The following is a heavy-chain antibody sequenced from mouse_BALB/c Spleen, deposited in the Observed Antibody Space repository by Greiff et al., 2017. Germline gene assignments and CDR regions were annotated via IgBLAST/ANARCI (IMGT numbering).Heavy chain of an antibody. CDR3: ASHYYYAMDY. Sequence: EVQRVESGGGLVKPGGSLKLSCAASGFTFSDYYMYWVRQTPEKRLEWVATISDGGSYTYYPDSVKGRFTISRDNAKNNLYLQMSSLKSEDTAMYYCASHYYYAMDYWGQGTSVTVSS. V-gene: IGHV5-4*02. CDR1: GFTFSDYY. D-gene: IGHD1-2*01. CDR2: ISDGGSYT. J-gene: IGHJ4*01.